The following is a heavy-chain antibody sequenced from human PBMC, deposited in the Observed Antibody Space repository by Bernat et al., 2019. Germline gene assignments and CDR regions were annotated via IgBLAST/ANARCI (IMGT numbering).Heavy chain of an antibody. J-gene: IGHJ3*02. D-gene: IGHD6-19*01. CDR3: ARPYSSGWEDAFDI. Sequence: QVQLVESGGGGVQPGRSLRLSCAASGCTFSSYAMHWVRQAPGKGLEWVAVISYDGSNKSYADSVKGLFTISRDNSKNTLYLQMNSLRAEDTAVYYCARPYSSGWEDAFDIWGQGTMVTVSS. CDR1: GCTFSSYA. V-gene: IGHV3-30-3*01. CDR2: ISYDGSNK.